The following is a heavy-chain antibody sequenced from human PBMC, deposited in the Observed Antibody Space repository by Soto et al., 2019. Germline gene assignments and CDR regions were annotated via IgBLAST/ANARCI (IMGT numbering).Heavy chain of an antibody. CDR1: GDTFSSYA. CDR3: ARVGPAHYYDSSGYYSPLDY. V-gene: IGHV1-69*01. J-gene: IGHJ4*02. Sequence: QVQLVQSGAEVKKPGSSVKVSCKASGDTFSSYAINWVRQAPGQGLEWMGGIIPMFGTANYAQKFKGRVTITAGERTSTVYMELSSLRSEDTAVYYCARVGPAHYYDSSGYYSPLDYWGQGTLDTVSS. D-gene: IGHD3-22*01. CDR2: IIPMFGTA.